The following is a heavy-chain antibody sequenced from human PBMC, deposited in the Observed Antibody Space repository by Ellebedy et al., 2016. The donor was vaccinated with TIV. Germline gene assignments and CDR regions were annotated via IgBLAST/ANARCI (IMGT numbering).Heavy chain of an antibody. Sequence: PGGSLRLSCAASGSTFSSYWMHWVRHAQGKGRVWVARINSDVISTSYADSVKGRFTISRDNAKHTLYLQMTSLRAEDTAVYYCARDVEAQYIIDYWGQGTLVTVSS. CDR1: GSTFSSYW. V-gene: IGHV3-74*01. CDR2: INSDVIST. D-gene: IGHD1-1*01. J-gene: IGHJ4*02. CDR3: ARDVEAQYIIDY.